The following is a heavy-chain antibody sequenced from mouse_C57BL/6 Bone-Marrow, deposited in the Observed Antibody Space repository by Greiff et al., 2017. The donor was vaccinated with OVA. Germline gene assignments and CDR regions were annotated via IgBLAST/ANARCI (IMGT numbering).Heavy chain of an antibody. CDR3: TRNTVVGDY. Sequence: QVQLQQSGAELVRPGASVTLSCKASGYTFTDYEMHWVKQTPVHGLEWIGAIDPETGGTAYNQKFKGKAILTADKSSSTAYMERRSLTSEDSAVYYCTRNTVVGDYWGQGTTLTVSS. D-gene: IGHD1-1*01. V-gene: IGHV1-15*01. CDR1: GYTFTDYE. J-gene: IGHJ2*01. CDR2: IDPETGGT.